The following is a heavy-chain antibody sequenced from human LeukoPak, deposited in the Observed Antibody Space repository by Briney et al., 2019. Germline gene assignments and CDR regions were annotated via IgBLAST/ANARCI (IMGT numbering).Heavy chain of an antibody. D-gene: IGHD3-16*01. CDR2: IYYSGST. V-gene: IGHV4-39*01. CDR1: GGSISSSSYY. CDR3: ASHRHNGGHHF. J-gene: IGHJ4*02. Sequence: SETLSLTCTVSGGSISSSSYYWGWVRQPPGKGLEWMGSIYYSGSTYYSSALNSRLTISVDTSKNQFSLNLASVTAADTAVYYCASHRHNGGHHFWGQGTLVTVSS.